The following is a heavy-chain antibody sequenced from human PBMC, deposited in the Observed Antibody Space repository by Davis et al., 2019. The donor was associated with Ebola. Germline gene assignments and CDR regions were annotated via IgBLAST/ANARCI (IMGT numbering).Heavy chain of an antibody. D-gene: IGHD1-26*01. Sequence: GGSPRLSCTASGFNFGEYALTWVRQTPRKGLEWVGFIRNKAYGGTTEYAASVKGRFTISRDDSGNIAYLQMNSLKIEDTAVYYCARESGGGIDYWGQGTLVTVSS. CDR2: IRNKAYGGTT. V-gene: IGHV3-49*04. CDR1: GFNFGEYA. J-gene: IGHJ4*02. CDR3: ARESGGGIDY.